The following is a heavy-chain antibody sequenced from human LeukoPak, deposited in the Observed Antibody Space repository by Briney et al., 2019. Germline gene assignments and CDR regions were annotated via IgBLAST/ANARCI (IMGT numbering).Heavy chain of an antibody. J-gene: IGHJ4*02. D-gene: IGHD3-3*01. Sequence: PSETLSLTCTVSGGSISSYYWSWIRQPPGKGLEWIGYIYYSGSTNYNPSLKSRVTISVDTSKNQFSLKLSSVTAADTAVYYCASLRFLAWLFGEWGQGTLVTVSS. CDR1: GGSISSYY. CDR3: ASLRFLAWLFGE. CDR2: IYYSGST. V-gene: IGHV4-59*01.